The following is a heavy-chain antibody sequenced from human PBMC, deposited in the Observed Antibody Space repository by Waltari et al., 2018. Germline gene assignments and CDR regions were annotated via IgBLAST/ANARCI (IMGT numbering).Heavy chain of an antibody. Sequence: EVQLVQSGAEVKKPGATVKISCKASGYTFTDYYMHWVQQAPGKGLEWMGRVDPEDGETIYAEKFQGRVTITADTSTDTAYMELSSLRSEDTAVYYCATRRGTGYSYGGGYAFDIWGQGTMVTVSS. CDR2: VDPEDGET. J-gene: IGHJ3*02. CDR1: GYTFTDYY. CDR3: ATRRGTGYSYGGGYAFDI. V-gene: IGHV1-69-2*01. D-gene: IGHD5-18*01.